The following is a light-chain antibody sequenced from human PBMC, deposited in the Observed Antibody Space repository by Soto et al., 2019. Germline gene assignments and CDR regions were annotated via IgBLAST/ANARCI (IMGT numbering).Light chain of an antibody. V-gene: IGKV1-39*01. CDR3: QQSYSTPFT. Sequence: DIQMTQSPSSLSAYVGDRVTITCRASQSIGHYLSWYQQKPRQPPKLLIYGTSRLQTGDPSRFSGSGSGTDFTLTISNLQPEDFATYYCQQSYSTPFTFGPGTKVDIK. J-gene: IGKJ3*01. CDR1: QSIGHY. CDR2: GTS.